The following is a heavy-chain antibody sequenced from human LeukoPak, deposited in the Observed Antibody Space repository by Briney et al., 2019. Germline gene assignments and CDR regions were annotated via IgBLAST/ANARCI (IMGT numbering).Heavy chain of an antibody. CDR3: AKGAGQWLVPSEYFQY. J-gene: IGHJ1*01. CDR2: IWYDGSNK. D-gene: IGHD6-19*01. V-gene: IGHV3-33*06. Sequence: PGGSLRLSCAASGFTFSTYAMYWVRQAPGKGLEWVTVIWYDGSNKYYADSVKGRFTISRDNSKNTLYLQMNSLRAEDTAVYYCAKGAGQWLVPSEYFQYWGQGTLVTVSS. CDR1: GFTFSTYA.